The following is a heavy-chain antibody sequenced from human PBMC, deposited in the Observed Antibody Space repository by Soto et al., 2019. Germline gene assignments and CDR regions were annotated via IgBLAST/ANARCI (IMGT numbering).Heavy chain of an antibody. J-gene: IGHJ6*02. CDR2: IYYSGST. CDR3: ARDGGRYYAMDV. CDR1: GDSISSYY. Sequence: SETLSLTCTVSGDSISSYYWSWIRQPPGKGLEWIGYIYYSGSTNYNPSLKSRVTISVDTSKSQFSLKLSSVTAADTALYYCARDGGRYYAMDVWGQGTTVTVSS. D-gene: IGHD3-3*01. V-gene: IGHV4-59*01.